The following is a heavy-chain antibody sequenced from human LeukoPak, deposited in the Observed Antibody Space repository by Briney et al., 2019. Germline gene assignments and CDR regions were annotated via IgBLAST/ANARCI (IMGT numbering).Heavy chain of an antibody. J-gene: IGHJ4*02. D-gene: IGHD2-15*01. V-gene: IGHV3-7*01. CDR3: AREDCSGGSCYSGFADC. Sequence: GGSLRLSCAASGFTFSSHWMSWVRQAPGKGLEWVANIKQDGSEEYYVDSVKGRFTISRDNAKNSLYLQMNSLRAEDTAVYYCAREDCSGGSCYSGFADCWGQGTLVTVSS. CDR1: GFTFSSHW. CDR2: IKQDGSEE.